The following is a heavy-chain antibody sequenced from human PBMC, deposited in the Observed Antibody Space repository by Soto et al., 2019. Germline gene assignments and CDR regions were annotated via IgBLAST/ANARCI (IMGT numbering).Heavy chain of an antibody. Sequence: SETLSLTCTVSGGSISSYYWSWIRQPPGKGLEWIGYIYYSGSTNYNPSLKSRVAISVDTSKNQCSLKLSSMTAADTAVYYCARATDYYPEGVGARVPGAFDPWGQGTLVTVSS. CDR1: GGSISSYY. CDR3: ARATDYYPEGVGARVPGAFDP. J-gene: IGHJ5*02. V-gene: IGHV4-59*01. D-gene: IGHD1-26*01. CDR2: IYYSGST.